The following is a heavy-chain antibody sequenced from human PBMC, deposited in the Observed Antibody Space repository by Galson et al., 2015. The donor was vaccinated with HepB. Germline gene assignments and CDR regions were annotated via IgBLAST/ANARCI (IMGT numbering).Heavy chain of an antibody. V-gene: IGHV3-23*01. Sequence: SLRLSCAASGFTFGTYAMTWVRQAPGRGLEWVSGISGSGTATYYADSVKGRFTISRDNSKNMLYLQMSSLRAEDTALYYCAKWNPVGGHEVWFDPWGQGTLVTVSS. J-gene: IGHJ5*02. D-gene: IGHD1-1*01. CDR1: GFTFGTYA. CDR3: AKWNPVGGHEVWFDP. CDR2: ISGSGTAT.